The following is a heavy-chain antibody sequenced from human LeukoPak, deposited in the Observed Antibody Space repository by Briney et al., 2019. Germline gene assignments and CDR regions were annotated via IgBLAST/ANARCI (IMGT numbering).Heavy chain of an antibody. CDR3: AKHGLPLVVISAPLDY. J-gene: IGHJ4*02. V-gene: IGHV3-23*01. Sequence: GGSLRLSCAASGFTFSNYAMRWVRQAPGKGLEWVSGISGSGDSTYYADSVKGRFTISRDNSKNTVYLQMNSLRAEDTAVYYCAKHGLPLVVISAPLDYWGQGTLVTVAS. CDR2: ISGSGDST. D-gene: IGHD2-15*01. CDR1: GFTFSNYA.